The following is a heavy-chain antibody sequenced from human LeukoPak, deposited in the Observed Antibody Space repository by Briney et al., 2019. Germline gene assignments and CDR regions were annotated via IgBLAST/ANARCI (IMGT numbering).Heavy chain of an antibody. D-gene: IGHD3-22*01. CDR2: IYYSGST. V-gene: IGHV4-59*01. CDR1: GVSISSYY. CDR3: ARFPRGFYYDSSGYHYYYMDV. J-gene: IGHJ6*03. Sequence: PSETLSLTCTVSGVSISSYYWSWLRQPPGQGLEWIGYIYYSGSTNYHPSLKSRVTISVDTSKSQFSLKLSSVTAADTAVYYCARFPRGFYYDSSGYHYYYMDVWGKGTTVTVSS.